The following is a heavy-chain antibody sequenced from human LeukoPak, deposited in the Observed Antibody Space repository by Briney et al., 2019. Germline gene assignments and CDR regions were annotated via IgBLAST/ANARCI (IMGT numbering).Heavy chain of an antibody. CDR3: ARDRLPSRMSYSFHDY. D-gene: IGHD3-10*01. J-gene: IGHJ4*02. Sequence: GGSLTLSCAASGFTFSSYWMSWVRQAPGKGLEWVANIKQDGSEKYYVDSVKGRFTISRDNAKNSLYLQMNSPRAEATAVYYCARDRLPSRMSYSFHDYWGQGTLVTVSS. CDR1: GFTFSSYW. CDR2: IKQDGSEK. V-gene: IGHV3-7*01.